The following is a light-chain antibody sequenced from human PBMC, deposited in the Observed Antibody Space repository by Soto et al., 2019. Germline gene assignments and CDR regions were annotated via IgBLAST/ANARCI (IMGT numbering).Light chain of an antibody. CDR2: GAS. CDR1: QSVSSN. CDR3: QQYNNWKT. V-gene: IGKV3D-15*01. Sequence: EIVMTQSPSTLSVSPGERATLSFRASQSVSSNLAWYQQKPGQAPRLLIYGASTRATGIPARFSGSGSGTEFTLTISSLQSGDFAVYYCQQYNNWKTFGQGTKVDIK. J-gene: IGKJ1*01.